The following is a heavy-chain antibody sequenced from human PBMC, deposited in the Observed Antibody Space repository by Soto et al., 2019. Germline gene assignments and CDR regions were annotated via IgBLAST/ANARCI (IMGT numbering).Heavy chain of an antibody. CDR2: IYYSGTT. CDR1: GYSISSSNW. D-gene: IGHD1-26*01. Sequence: QVQLQESGPGLVKPSDTLSLTCAVSGYSISSSNWWGWIRQPPGKGLEWIGYIYYSGTTYYNPSLKIRVTMSVDTSKTQFPLKLTSVTAVDTAVYYCARREIQGPIDYWGQGTLVTVSS. J-gene: IGHJ4*02. CDR3: ARREIQGPIDY. V-gene: IGHV4-28*01.